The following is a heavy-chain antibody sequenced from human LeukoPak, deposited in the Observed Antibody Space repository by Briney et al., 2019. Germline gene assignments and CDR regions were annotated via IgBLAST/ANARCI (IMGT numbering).Heavy chain of an antibody. Sequence: GGSLRLSCAASGFTFSSYARHWVRQAPGKGLEWVAVISYDGSNKYYADSVKGRFTISRDNSKNTLYLQMNSLRAEDTAVYYCARDSDRLWFDPWGQGTLVTVSS. J-gene: IGHJ5*02. CDR1: GFTFSSYA. V-gene: IGHV3-30-3*01. D-gene: IGHD6-25*01. CDR3: ARDSDRLWFDP. CDR2: ISYDGSNK.